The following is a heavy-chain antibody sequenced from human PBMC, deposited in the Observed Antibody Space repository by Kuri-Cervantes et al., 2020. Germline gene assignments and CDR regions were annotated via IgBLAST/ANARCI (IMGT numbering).Heavy chain of an antibody. CDR3: ARISYYDSSGYLD. CDR1: GGSISSYY. CDR2: IYYSGST. Sequence: SETLSLTCTVSGGSISSYYWSWIRQPPGKGLEWIGYIYYSGSTNYNPSLKSRVTMSVDTSKNQFSLKLSSVTAAGTAVYYCARISYYDSSGYLDWGQGTLVTVSS. V-gene: IGHV4-59*01. D-gene: IGHD3-22*01. J-gene: IGHJ4*02.